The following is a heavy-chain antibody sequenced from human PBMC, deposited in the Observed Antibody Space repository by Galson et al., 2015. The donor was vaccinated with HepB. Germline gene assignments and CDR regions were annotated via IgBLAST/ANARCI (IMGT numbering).Heavy chain of an antibody. V-gene: IGHV1-2*04. Sequence: SVKVSCKASGYTFSGYYLHWVRQAPGQGLEWMGWINPNSGGTNYTQKFQGWVTMTRDTSITTAYMGLSSLRSEDTAVYYCATAPTVTTTTGGMDVWGQGTTVTVSS. D-gene: IGHD4-17*01. CDR1: GYTFSGYY. CDR2: INPNSGGT. CDR3: ATAPTVTTTTGGMDV. J-gene: IGHJ6*02.